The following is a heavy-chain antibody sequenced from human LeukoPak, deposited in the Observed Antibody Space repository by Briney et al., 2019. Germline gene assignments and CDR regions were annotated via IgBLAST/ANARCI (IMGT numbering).Heavy chain of an antibody. J-gene: IGHJ1*01. V-gene: IGHV1-58*01. CDR2: IVLGSGNT. CDR3: AAEPYYYDSSGSEVYFQH. Sequence: SVKVSCKASGFTFTSSAVQWVRQARGQRLEWIGWIVLGSGNTNYAQKFQERVTITRDMSTSTAYMELSSLRSEDTAVYYCAAEPYYYDSSGSEVYFQHWGQGTLVTVSS. CDR1: GFTFTSSA. D-gene: IGHD3-22*01.